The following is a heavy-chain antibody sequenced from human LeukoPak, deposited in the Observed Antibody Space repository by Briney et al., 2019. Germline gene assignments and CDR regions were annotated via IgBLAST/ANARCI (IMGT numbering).Heavy chain of an antibody. J-gene: IGHJ4*02. CDR3: ARARRGDGDYVIDY. D-gene: IGHD4-17*01. V-gene: IGHV4-34*01. CDR1: GGSFSGYF. CDR2: INHSGST. Sequence: SETLSLTCAVYGGSFSGYFWSWIRQPPGKGLEWIGEINHSGSTNYNPSLKSRVTISVDTSKNQFSLKLSSVTAADTAVYYCARARRGDGDYVIDYWGQGTLVTVSS.